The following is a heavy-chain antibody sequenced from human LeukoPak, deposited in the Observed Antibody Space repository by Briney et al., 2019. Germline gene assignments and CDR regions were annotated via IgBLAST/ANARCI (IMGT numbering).Heavy chain of an antibody. CDR1: GGSFSGYY. J-gene: IGHJ5*02. V-gene: IGHV4-34*01. D-gene: IGHD3-10*01. CDR3: ARAWVVRGVKRWFDP. Sequence: ETLSLTCAVYGGSFSGYYWSWIRQPPGKGLEWVGEINHSGSTNYNPSLKSRVAISVDTSKNQFSLKLSSVTAADTAVYYCARAWVVRGVKRWFDPWGQGTLVTVSS. CDR2: INHSGST.